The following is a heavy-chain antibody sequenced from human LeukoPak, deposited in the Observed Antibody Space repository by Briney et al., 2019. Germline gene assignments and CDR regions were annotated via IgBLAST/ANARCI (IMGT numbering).Heavy chain of an antibody. V-gene: IGHV4-34*01. CDR1: GGSFSGYY. D-gene: IGHD2-8*02. CDR2: INHSGST. J-gene: IGHJ4*02. Sequence: SETLSLTCAVYGGSFSGYYWSWIRQPPGQGLEWIGEINHSGSTNYNPSLKSRVTISVDTSKNQFSLKLSSVTAADTAVYYCARARRWGNPFDYWGQGTLVTVSS. CDR3: ARARRWGNPFDY.